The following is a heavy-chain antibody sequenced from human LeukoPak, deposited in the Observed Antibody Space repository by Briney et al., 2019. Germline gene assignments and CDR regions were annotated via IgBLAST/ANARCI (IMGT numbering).Heavy chain of an antibody. CDR2: ISYDGSNK. J-gene: IGHJ4*02. Sequence: PGGSLRLSCAASGFTFSSYAMHWVRQAPGKGLEWVAVISYDGSNKYYADSVKGRFTISRDNSKNTLYLQMNSLRAEDTAVYYCAKDWYYYGSGRGYFDYWGQGTLVTVSS. V-gene: IGHV3-30*04. CDR3: AKDWYYYGSGRGYFDY. CDR1: GFTFSSYA. D-gene: IGHD3-10*01.